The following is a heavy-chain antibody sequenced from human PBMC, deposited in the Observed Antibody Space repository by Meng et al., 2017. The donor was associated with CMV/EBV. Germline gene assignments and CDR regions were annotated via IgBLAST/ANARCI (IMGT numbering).Heavy chain of an antibody. CDR2: IYYSGST. D-gene: IGHD3-3*01. CDR1: GGSISSYY. Sequence: GSLRLSCTVSGGSISSYYWSWIRQPPGKGLEWIGYIYYSGSTNYNPSLKSRVTISVDTSKNQFSLKLSSVTAADTAVYYCARSITIFGVGARAWFDPWGQGTLVTVSS. CDR3: ARSITIFGVGARAWFDP. V-gene: IGHV4-59*01. J-gene: IGHJ5*02.